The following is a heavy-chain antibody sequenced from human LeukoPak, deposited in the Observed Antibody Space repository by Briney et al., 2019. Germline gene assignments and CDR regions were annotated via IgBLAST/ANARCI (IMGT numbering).Heavy chain of an antibody. CDR2: INHSGST. CDR3: AREGQMASFDY. V-gene: IGHV4-34*01. CDR1: GGSFSNYY. D-gene: IGHD5-24*01. J-gene: IGHJ4*02. Sequence: SETLSLTCAVYGGSFSNYYWTWIRQPPGKGLEWIGEINHSGSTNYNPSLKSRVTISVDTSKNQFSLKLSSVTAADTAVYYCAREGQMASFDYWGQGTLVTVSS.